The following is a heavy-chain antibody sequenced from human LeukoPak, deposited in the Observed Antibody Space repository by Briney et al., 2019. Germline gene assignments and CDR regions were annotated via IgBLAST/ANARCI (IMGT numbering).Heavy chain of an antibody. V-gene: IGHV3-11*01. CDR2: ISTSGSTI. CDR1: GGSISSYY. J-gene: IGHJ4*02. Sequence: LSLTCTVSGGSISSYYWSWIRQAPGKGLEWVSYISTSGSTIYYADSVKGRFTISRDNAKNSLYLQMNSLRAEDRAVYYCARAPTLHYYGSGSYAYYFDYWGQGTLVTVSS. D-gene: IGHD3-10*01. CDR3: ARAPTLHYYGSGSYAYYFDY.